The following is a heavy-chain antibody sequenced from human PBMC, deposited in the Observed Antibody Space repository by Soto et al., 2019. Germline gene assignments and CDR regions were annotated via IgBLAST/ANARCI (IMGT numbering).Heavy chain of an antibody. J-gene: IGHJ3*02. Sequence: QVQLVQSGAEVKKPGSSVKVSCKASGGTFSSYAISWVRQAPGQGLEWMGGIIPIFGTANYAQKFQGRVTITADESTSTAYMELSSLRSEDTAVYYCARERGLEQLVGYAFDIWGQGTMVTVSS. CDR1: GGTFSSYA. D-gene: IGHD6-6*01. V-gene: IGHV1-69*12. CDR2: IIPIFGTA. CDR3: ARERGLEQLVGYAFDI.